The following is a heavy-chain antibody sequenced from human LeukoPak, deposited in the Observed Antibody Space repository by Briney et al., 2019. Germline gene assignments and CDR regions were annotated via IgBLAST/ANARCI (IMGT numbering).Heavy chain of an antibody. V-gene: IGHV4-34*01. Sequence: SETLSLTCAVYGGSFSGYYWSWIRQPPGKGLEWIGEINHSGSTNYNPSLKSRVTISVDTSKNQFSLKLSSVTAADTAVYYCARSKQWGTYYFDYWGQGTLVTVSS. J-gene: IGHJ4*02. CDR1: GGSFSGYY. CDR3: ARSKQWGTYYFDY. D-gene: IGHD6-19*01. CDR2: INHSGST.